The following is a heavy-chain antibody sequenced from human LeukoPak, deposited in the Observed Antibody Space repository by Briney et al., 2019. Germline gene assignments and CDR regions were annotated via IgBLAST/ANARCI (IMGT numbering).Heavy chain of an antibody. CDR3: AKETHSTMVPGYAFDI. CDR1: GFTFDDYA. V-gene: IGHV3-9*01. D-gene: IGHD2-8*01. Sequence: PGGSLRLSCAASGFTFDDYAIPWVRQAPGKGLEWVSGISWNGARIVYADSVKGRFTISRDNAKHSLYLQMDSLGTEDTALYYCAKETHSTMVPGYAFDIWGQGTMVTVSS. J-gene: IGHJ3*02. CDR2: ISWNGARI.